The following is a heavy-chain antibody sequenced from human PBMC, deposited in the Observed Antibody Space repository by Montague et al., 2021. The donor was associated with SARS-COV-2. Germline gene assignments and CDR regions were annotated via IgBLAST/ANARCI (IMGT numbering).Heavy chain of an antibody. CDR3: ARGRRPVVLPGAGPAGRAFDI. V-gene: IGHV4-34*01. CDR2: VNQSGTT. CDR1: GGSFSDYY. D-gene: IGHD4-23*01. Sequence: SETLSLTCAISGGSFSDYYWSWIRQPPGKGLEWIGEVNQSGTTICNPSVKSGVTISEDTSKNQFYLRLNSVTAADTAVYYCARGRRPVVLPGAGPAGRAFDIWGQGTMVTVSS. J-gene: IGHJ3*02.